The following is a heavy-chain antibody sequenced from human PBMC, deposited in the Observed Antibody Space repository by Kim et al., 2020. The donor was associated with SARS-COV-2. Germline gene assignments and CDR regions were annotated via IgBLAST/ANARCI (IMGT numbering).Heavy chain of an antibody. Sequence: SETLSLTCTVSGGSITTSSYYWGWIRRPPGKGLEWIGTIYYTGSTYYNPSLKSRVTISVDTSKNQFSLYLNSVTAADTAVYSCGRLGPNPWVAAAGAFDPWGQGTLVTVSS. V-gene: IGHV4-39*01. CDR3: GRLGPNPWVAAAGAFDP. D-gene: IGHD6-13*01. J-gene: IGHJ5*02. CDR1: GGSITTSSYY. CDR2: IYYTGST.